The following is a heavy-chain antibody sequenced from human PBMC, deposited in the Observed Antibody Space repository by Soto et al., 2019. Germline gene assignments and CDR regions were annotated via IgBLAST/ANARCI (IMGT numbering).Heavy chain of an antibody. CDR1: GFIFTRYS. J-gene: IGHJ4*02. CDR3: VRESEDLTSNFDY. Sequence: PGGSLRLSCAASGFIFTRYSMNWVRQARGKGLEWVSSISSTTNYIYYGDSVKGRFTISRDNAKNSLYLEMNSLRAEDTAVYYCVRESEDLTSNFDYWGQGTLVTVSS. V-gene: IGHV3-21*06. CDR2: ISSTTNYI.